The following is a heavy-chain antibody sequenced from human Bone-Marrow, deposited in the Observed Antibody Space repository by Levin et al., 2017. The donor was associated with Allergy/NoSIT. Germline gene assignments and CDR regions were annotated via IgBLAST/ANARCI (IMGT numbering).Heavy chain of an antibody. J-gene: IGHJ6*03. Sequence: HGESLKISCKGSGYSFTSYWIGWVRQMPGKGLEWMGIIYPGDSDTRYSPSFQGQVTISADKSISTAYLQWSSLKASDTAMYYCARRSQIYCSGGSCYDFGLGYYYMDVWGKGTTVTVSS. CDR1: GYSFTSYW. V-gene: IGHV5-51*01. D-gene: IGHD2-15*01. CDR3: ARRSQIYCSGGSCYDFGLGYYYMDV. CDR2: IYPGDSDT.